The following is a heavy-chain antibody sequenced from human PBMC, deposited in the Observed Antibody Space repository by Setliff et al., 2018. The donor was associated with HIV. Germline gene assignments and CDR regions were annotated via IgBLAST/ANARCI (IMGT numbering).Heavy chain of an antibody. CDR2: IYYSGST. Sequence: NPSETLSLTCRVSGGSVGSGSYYWSWIRQSPGKGLEWLGYIYYSGSTTYNPSLKSRVTMSIDTSKNQFSLKLRSVTAADTAVYYCARDPPGYGDSNDYWGQGTLVTVSS. V-gene: IGHV4-61*01. J-gene: IGHJ4*02. CDR1: GGSVGSGSYY. CDR3: ARDPPGYGDSNDY. D-gene: IGHD4-17*01.